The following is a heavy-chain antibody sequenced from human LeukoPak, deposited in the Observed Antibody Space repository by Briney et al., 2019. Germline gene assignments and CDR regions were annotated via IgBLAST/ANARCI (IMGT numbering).Heavy chain of an antibody. J-gene: IGHJ4*02. Sequence: GGSLRLSCAASGFTFSSYSMNWVRQAPGKGLEWVSSISSSSSYIYYADSVKGRFTISRDNAKNSLYLQMNSLRAEDTAVYYCARDPRSSIAARPDLYYFDYWGQGTLVTASS. CDR2: ISSSSSYI. CDR1: GFTFSSYS. D-gene: IGHD6-6*01. CDR3: ARDPRSSIAARPDLYYFDY. V-gene: IGHV3-21*01.